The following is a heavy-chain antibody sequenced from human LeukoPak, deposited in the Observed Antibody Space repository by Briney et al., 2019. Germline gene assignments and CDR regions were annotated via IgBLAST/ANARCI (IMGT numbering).Heavy chain of an antibody. J-gene: IGHJ4*02. V-gene: IGHV3-23*01. CDR1: GFTFSSYA. CDR2: ISGSGGST. Sequence: GGSLRLSCAASGFTFSSYAMSWVRQAPGKGLEWVSAISGSGGSTYYADSVKGRFTISRDNSKNTLYLQMNSLRAEDTAVYDCAKHALGEQQLPPPFDSWGPGPLVTVSS. D-gene: IGHD6-13*01. CDR3: AKHALGEQQLPPPFDS.